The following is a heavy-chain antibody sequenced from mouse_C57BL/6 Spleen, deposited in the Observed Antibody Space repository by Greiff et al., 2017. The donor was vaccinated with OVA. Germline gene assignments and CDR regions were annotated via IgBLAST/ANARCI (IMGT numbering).Heavy chain of an antibody. J-gene: IGHJ4*01. D-gene: IGHD2-2*01. CDR1: GYDFTNYY. Sequence: QVQLKQSVAELVRPGTSVTVSCKASGYDFTNYYIEWVKQRPGQGLEWIGVINPGSGGTNYNEKFKGKATLTADKSSSTAYMQLSSLTSEDSAVYFCARWFGAMDYWGQGTSVTVSS. CDR2: INPGSGGT. CDR3: ARWFGAMDY. V-gene: IGHV1-54*01.